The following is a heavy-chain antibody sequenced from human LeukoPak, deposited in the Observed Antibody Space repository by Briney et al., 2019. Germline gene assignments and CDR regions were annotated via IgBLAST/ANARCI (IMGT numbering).Heavy chain of an antibody. V-gene: IGHV3-66*01. CDR1: GFTFSSYG. CDR3: ARAVNSGYGFDS. CDR2: IYSGGST. Sequence: PGGSLRLSCAASGFTFSSYGMHWVRQAPGKGLEWLSVIYSGGSTYYADSVKGRFTISRDNSKNTLYLQMNSLRAEDTAVYFCARAVNSGYGFDSWGQGILVTVSS. D-gene: IGHD5-12*01. J-gene: IGHJ4*02.